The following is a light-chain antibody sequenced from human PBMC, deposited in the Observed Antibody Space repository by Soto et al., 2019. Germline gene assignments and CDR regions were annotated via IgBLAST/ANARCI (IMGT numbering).Light chain of an antibody. Sequence: EIVLTQSPATLSLSPGERATLSCRASQSVSYNLAWYQHKPGQAPRLLIYGPSTRATGIPARFSGSGSGTEFTLTISSLQSEDFAVYYCQQYKNWPWTFGQGTKVDI. CDR1: QSVSYN. J-gene: IGKJ1*01. V-gene: IGKV3-15*01. CDR3: QQYKNWPWT. CDR2: GPS.